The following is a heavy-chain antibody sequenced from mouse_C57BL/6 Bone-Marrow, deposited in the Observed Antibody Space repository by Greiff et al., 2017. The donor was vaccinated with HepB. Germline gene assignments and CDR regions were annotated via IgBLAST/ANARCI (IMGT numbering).Heavy chain of an antibody. CDR2: IRLKSDNYAT. CDR1: GFTFSNYW. D-gene: IGHD1-1*01. Sequence: EVQVVESGGGLVQPGGSMKLSCVASGFTFSNYWMNWVRQSPEKGLEWVAQIRLKSDNYATHYAESVKGRFTISRDDSKSSVYLQMNNLRAEDTGIYYCTDYYYGSSPWYFDVWGTGTTVTVSS. V-gene: IGHV6-3*01. J-gene: IGHJ1*03. CDR3: TDYYYGSSPWYFDV.